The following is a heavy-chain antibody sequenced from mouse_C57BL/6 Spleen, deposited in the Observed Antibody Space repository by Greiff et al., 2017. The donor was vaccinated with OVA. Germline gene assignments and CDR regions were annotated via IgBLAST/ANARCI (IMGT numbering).Heavy chain of an antibody. V-gene: IGHV1-15*01. CDR2: IDPETGGT. D-gene: IGHD1-1*01. CDR1: GYTFTDYE. Sequence: VQLHQSGAELVRPGASVTLSCKASGYTFTDYEMHWVKQTPVHGLEWIGAIDPETGGTAYNQKFKGQAILTADKSSSTAYMELRSLTSEDSAVYYCTRRGVTTVVATKFDYWGQGTTLTVSS. J-gene: IGHJ2*01. CDR3: TRRGVTTVVATKFDY.